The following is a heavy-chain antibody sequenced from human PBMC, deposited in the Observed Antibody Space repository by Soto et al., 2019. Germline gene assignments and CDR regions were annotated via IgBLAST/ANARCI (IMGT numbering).Heavy chain of an antibody. D-gene: IGHD2-21*01. Sequence: VESLKISCKGSGYSFTSYWSGWVRQMPGKGLEWMGIIYPGDSDTRYSPSFQGQVTISADKSISTAYLQWSSLKASDTAMYYCASSFLGYYYGMDVWGHGTTVTVTS. CDR2: IYPGDSDT. CDR1: GYSFTSYW. CDR3: ASSFLGYYYGMDV. J-gene: IGHJ6*02. V-gene: IGHV5-51*01.